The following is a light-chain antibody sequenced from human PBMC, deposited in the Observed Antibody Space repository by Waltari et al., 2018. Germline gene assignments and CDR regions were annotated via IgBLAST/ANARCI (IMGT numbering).Light chain of an antibody. CDR3: QVWDSSDDVVV. Sequence: SYVLTQPPSVSVAPGQTATITCEGINIGNIRVHWYQQKTGQAPVLVVYDDSDRPSGIPERIAGSKSGSTATLTISRVEAGDEADYYCQVWDSSDDVVVFGGGTKLTVL. CDR1: NIGNIR. J-gene: IGLJ2*01. V-gene: IGLV3-21*02. CDR2: DDS.